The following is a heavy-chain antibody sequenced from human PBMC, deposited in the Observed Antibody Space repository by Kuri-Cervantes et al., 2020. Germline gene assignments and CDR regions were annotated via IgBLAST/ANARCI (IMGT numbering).Heavy chain of an antibody. J-gene: IGHJ6*02. CDR2: IYYSGST. Sequence: SETLSLTCTASGGSISSYYWSWIRQPPGKGLEWIGYIYYSGSTNYNPSLKSRVTISVDTSKNQFSLKLSSVTAADTAVYYCARGPFDDYYDSSAYYGMDVWGQGTTVTVSS. CDR3: ARGPFDDYYDSSAYYGMDV. CDR1: GGSISSYY. V-gene: IGHV4-59*01. D-gene: IGHD3-22*01.